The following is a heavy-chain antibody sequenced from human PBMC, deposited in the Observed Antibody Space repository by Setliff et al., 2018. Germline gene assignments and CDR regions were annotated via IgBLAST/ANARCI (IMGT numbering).Heavy chain of an antibody. CDR3: ARQYYNFWSGPSSDAFDI. CDR1: GYSFTSYW. CDR2: IYPGDSDT. D-gene: IGHD3-3*01. V-gene: IGHV5-51*01. Sequence: GESLKISCKGSGYSFTSYWIAWVRQMPGKGLEWMGIIYPGDSDTRYSPSFEGQVTISADRSISTAYLQWSSLKASDTAMYYCARQYYNFWSGPSSDAFDIWGQGTMVTVSS. J-gene: IGHJ3*02.